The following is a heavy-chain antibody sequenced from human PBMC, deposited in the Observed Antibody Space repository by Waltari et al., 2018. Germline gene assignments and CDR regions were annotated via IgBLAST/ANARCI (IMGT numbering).Heavy chain of an antibody. CDR3: ARGGVVVPAAMGFDL. V-gene: IGHV1-18*04. CDR2: VRAYNGNT. D-gene: IGHD2-2*01. Sequence: QVQLVQSGAEVKKPGASVKVSCKASGYTFTSYGISWVRQAPGGGLEWMGWVRAYNGNTNYGQRIQGRVTMTTDTSTSTAYMELRSLRSDDTAVYYSARGGVVVPAAMGFDLWGRGTLVTVSS. CDR1: GYTFTSYG. J-gene: IGHJ2*01.